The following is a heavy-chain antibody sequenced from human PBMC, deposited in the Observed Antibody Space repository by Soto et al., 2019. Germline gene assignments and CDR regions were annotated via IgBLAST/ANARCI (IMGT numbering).Heavy chain of an antibody. J-gene: IGHJ5*02. CDR2: IYWDDDK. D-gene: IGHD6-19*01. CDR3: AHAPGIAVTTNWFDP. Sequence: HITLKESGPTLVKPTQTLTLTCTFSGFSLSTSEVGVGWIRQPPGKALQWLALIYWDDDKRYSPSLKSRLTITKDTSKNQVVLTMTNMDPVDTATYYCAHAPGIAVTTNWFDPWGQGILVTVSS. V-gene: IGHV2-5*02. CDR1: GFSLSTSEVG.